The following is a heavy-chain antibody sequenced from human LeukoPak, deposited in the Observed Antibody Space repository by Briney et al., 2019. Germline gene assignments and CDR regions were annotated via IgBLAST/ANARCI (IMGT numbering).Heavy chain of an antibody. Sequence: GESLKISGKGSGYTFTSYWIAWVRQMPGKGLEWMGIIYPGDSDTKYSPPFQGQVTISADKSISTAYLQWSSLQASDTAMYYCARRSGGDFHYWGQGTLVTVSS. D-gene: IGHD3-10*01. CDR1: GYTFTSYW. V-gene: IGHV5-51*01. CDR3: ARRSGGDFHY. CDR2: IYPGDSDT. J-gene: IGHJ4*02.